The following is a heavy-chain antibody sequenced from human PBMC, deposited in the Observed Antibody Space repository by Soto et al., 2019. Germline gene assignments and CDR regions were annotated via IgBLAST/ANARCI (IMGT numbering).Heavy chain of an antibody. CDR3: ARARDSSGGSGYYYSYGMDV. D-gene: IGHD6-19*01. V-gene: IGHV1-69*12. CDR2: IIPIFGTA. J-gene: IGHJ6*02. CDR1: GGTFSSYA. Sequence: QVQLVQSGAEVKKPGSSVKVSCKASGGTFSSYAISWVRQAPGQGLEWMGGIIPIFGTANYAQKFQGRVTMTADQSTSTAYMQLSSLRSEDTAVYYCARARDSSGGSGYYYSYGMDVWGQGTTVTVSS.